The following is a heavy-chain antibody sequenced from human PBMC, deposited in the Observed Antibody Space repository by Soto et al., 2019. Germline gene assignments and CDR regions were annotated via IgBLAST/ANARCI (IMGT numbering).Heavy chain of an antibody. J-gene: IGHJ4*02. CDR3: AKERIAVAGTVDY. Sequence: EVQLLESGGGLVQPGGSLRLSCAASGFTFSSYAMNWVRQAPGKGLEWVSAISGSGGSTYYADSVKGRFTISRDNSKNTQYVQMNILRAEDTAVYYCAKERIAVAGTVDYWGQGTLVTVSS. D-gene: IGHD6-19*01. CDR2: ISGSGGST. CDR1: GFTFSSYA. V-gene: IGHV3-23*01.